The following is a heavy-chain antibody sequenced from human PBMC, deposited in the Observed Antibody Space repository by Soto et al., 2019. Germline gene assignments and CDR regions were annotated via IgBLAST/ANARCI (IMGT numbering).Heavy chain of an antibody. V-gene: IGHV3-30*18. CDR1: GFSFDAYG. CDR3: TKDGSGYGGFDPNSYFEN. D-gene: IGHD5-12*01. CDR2: ISYDGSHR. Sequence: QVQLVESAGGVVQPGTSLRLSCSASGFSFDAYGMHWVRQTPGKGLEWVAVISYDGSHRTYGDSVKGRFTISRDNSKNSVRLQMNSLRAEVTALYYCTKDGSGYGGFDPNSYFENWGQGTQVTVSS. J-gene: IGHJ4*02.